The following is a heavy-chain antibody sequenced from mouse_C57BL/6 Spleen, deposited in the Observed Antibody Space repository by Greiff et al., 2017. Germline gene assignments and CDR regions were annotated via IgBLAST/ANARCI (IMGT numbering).Heavy chain of an antibody. CDR3: ARSYSNSYYFDD. J-gene: IGHJ2*01. Sequence: VQLQQSGAELVRPGTSVKMSCKASGYTFTNYWIGWAKQRPGHGLEWIGDIYPGGGYTNYNEKFKGKATLTADKSSSTAYMQVSSLTSEDSAIYYCARSYSNSYYFDDWGKGTTLTVSS. CDR2: IYPGGGYT. CDR1: GYTFTNYW. V-gene: IGHV1-63*01. D-gene: IGHD2-5*01.